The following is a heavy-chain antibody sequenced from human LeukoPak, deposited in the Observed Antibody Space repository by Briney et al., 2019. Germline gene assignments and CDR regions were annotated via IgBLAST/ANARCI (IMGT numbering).Heavy chain of an antibody. D-gene: IGHD5-18*01. J-gene: IGHJ6*04. CDR3: ARRYSYGPDYYYGMDV. CDR2: IDPSDSYT. Sequence: GESLKISCKGSGYSFTSYWISLVRQMPGKGLEWMGRIDPSDSYTNYSPSFQGHVTISADKSISTAYLQWSSLKASDTAMYYCARRYSYGPDYYYGMDVWGKGTTVTVSS. V-gene: IGHV5-10-1*01. CDR1: GYSFTSYW.